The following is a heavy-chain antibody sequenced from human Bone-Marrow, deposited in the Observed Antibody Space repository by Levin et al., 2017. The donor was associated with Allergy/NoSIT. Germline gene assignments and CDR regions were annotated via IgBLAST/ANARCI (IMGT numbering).Heavy chain of an antibody. Sequence: SQTLSLTCTVSGGSISSSSYYWGWIRQPPGKGLEWIGSIYYSGSTYYNPSLKSRVTISVDTSKNQFSLKLSSVTAADTAVYYCARHNLRQWLVLGGAFDIWGQGTMVTVSS. CDR2: IYYSGST. CDR1: GGSISSSSYY. D-gene: IGHD6-19*01. CDR3: ARHNLRQWLVLGGAFDI. J-gene: IGHJ3*02. V-gene: IGHV4-39*01.